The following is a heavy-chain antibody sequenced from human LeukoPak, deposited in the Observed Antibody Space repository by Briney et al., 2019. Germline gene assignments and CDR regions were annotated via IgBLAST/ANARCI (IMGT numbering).Heavy chain of an antibody. J-gene: IGHJ1*01. CDR2: INPNSGGT. CDR3: ARGLPKAVFGMVIED. V-gene: IGHV1-2*04. Sequence: GASVKVSCKASGYTFTGYYMHWVRQAPGQGLEWMGWINPNSGGTNYAQKFQGWVTMTRDTSISTAYMELSRLRSDDTAVYYCARGLPKAVFGMVIEDWGQGTLVTVSS. CDR1: GYTFTGYY. D-gene: IGHD3-3*01.